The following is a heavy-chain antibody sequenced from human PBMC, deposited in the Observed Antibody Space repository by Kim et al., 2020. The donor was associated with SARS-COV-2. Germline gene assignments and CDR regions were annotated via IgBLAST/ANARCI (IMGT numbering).Heavy chain of an antibody. V-gene: IGHV3-23*01. Sequence: GGSLRLSCAASGFTFNIYAMNWVRQAPGKGLEWVSAFTFSGGATYYADSVKGRFTISRDNSKNTLYLQMNSLRAEDTAIYYCAKEQGAYGYSGFDCGGPGTLVTVSS. CDR3: AKEQGAYGYSGFDC. CDR2: FTFSGGAT. D-gene: IGHD5-18*01. J-gene: IGHJ4*02. CDR1: GFTFNIYA.